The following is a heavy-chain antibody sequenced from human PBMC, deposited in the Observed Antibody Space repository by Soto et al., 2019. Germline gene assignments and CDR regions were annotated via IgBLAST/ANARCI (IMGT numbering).Heavy chain of an antibody. CDR2: IYYSGST. Sequence: QLQLQESGPGLVKPSETLSRTCTDSGGSISSSSYYWGWIRQPPGKGLEWIGSIYYSGSTYYNPSLKSRVTISVDTAKSHFSLKLSSVSDADTTVYYCARSPLVGVGITYYFDYGGQGTLVTVSS. D-gene: IGHD3-9*01. CDR3: ARSPLVGVGITYYFDY. V-gene: IGHV4-39*01. CDR1: GGSISSSSYY. J-gene: IGHJ4*02.